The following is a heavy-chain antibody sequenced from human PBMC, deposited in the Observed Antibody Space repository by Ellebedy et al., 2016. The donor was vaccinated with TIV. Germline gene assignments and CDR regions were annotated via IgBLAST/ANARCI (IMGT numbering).Heavy chain of an antibody. D-gene: IGHD1-1*01. CDR1: GFTFSNYA. J-gene: IGHJ4*02. Sequence: PGGSLRLSCAASGFTFSNYAMSWVRQAPGRGLEWVSSDSGSRTSVYYADSVEGRFTISRDNALNSLYLQMNSLKDEDTAVYYCAREHMTSTGSPLDYWGQGTLVTVSS. CDR3: AREHMTSTGSPLDY. V-gene: IGHV3-21*01. CDR2: DSGSRTSV.